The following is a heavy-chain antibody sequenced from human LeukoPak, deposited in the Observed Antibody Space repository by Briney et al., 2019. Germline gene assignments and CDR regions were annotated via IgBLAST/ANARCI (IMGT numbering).Heavy chain of an antibody. V-gene: IGHV3-23*01. CDR3: VKTAWSSGTLGVFDV. D-gene: IGHD6-19*01. CDR2: ISDDGT. CDR1: GFTFSSYA. J-gene: IGHJ3*01. Sequence: PGGSLRLSCVASGFTFSSYAMSWVRQAPGKGLEWVSGISDDGTFDADSVKGRFRISRDKSTNTLYLQLNSLRADDTGIYYCVKTAWSSGTLGVFDVWGQGTMVTVSS.